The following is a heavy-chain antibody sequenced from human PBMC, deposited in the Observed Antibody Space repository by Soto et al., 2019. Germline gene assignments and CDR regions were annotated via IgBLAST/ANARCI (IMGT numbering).Heavy chain of an antibody. V-gene: IGHV3-30-3*01. CDR3: ARDHSRYTAMARGMDV. Sequence: GGSLRLSCAASGFTFSSYAMHWVRQAPGKGLEWVAVISYDGSNKYYADSVKGRFTISRDNSKNTLYLQMNSLRAEDTAVYYCARDHSRYTAMARGMDVWGQGTTVTVSS. J-gene: IGHJ6*02. D-gene: IGHD5-18*01. CDR1: GFTFSSYA. CDR2: ISYDGSNK.